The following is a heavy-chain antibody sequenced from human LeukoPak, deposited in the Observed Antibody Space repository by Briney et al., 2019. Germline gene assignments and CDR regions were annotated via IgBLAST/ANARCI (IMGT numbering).Heavy chain of an antibody. J-gene: IGHJ4*02. CDR3: TKGRGI. CDR2: LYTSGSM. D-gene: IGHD3-10*01. CDR1: GGSISSGSYD. V-gene: IGHV4-61*09. Sequence: SETLSLTCTVSGGSISSGSYDWYWIRQPAGKGLEWIGHLYTSGSMSYNPSLKSRVTISVDTSKNQFSLKLTSVTAADTAVYYCTKGRGIWGQGTLVTVSS.